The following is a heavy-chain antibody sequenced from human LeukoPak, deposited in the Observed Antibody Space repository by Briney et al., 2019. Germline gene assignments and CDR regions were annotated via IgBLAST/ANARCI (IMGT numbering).Heavy chain of an antibody. D-gene: IGHD3-22*01. CDR2: ISGSGGST. V-gene: IGHV3-23*01. J-gene: IGHJ5*02. CDR1: GFTFTNYA. CDR3: AKDWTMIPGGDGWFDP. Sequence: GGPLRLSCAASGFTFTNYAMSWVRQAPGKGLEWVSAISGSGGSTYYADSVKGRFTISRDNSKNTLYLQMNSLRAEDTAVYYCAKDWTMIPGGDGWFDPWGQGTLVTVSS.